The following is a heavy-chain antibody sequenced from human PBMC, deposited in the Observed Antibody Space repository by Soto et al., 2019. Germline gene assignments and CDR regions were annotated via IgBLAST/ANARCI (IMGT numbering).Heavy chain of an antibody. CDR2: ISSSSGYI. CDR3: ARVKLGYCISTSCYHDY. CDR1: GFTFSRYS. J-gene: IGHJ4*02. D-gene: IGHD2-2*01. V-gene: IGHV3-21*01. Sequence: NPGGSLRLSCAASGFTFSRYSMNWVRQAPGKGLEWVSSISSSSGYIYYADSVKGRFTNSRDNAKNSLYLQMNSLRAEDTAVYYCARVKLGYCISTSCYHDYWGQGT.